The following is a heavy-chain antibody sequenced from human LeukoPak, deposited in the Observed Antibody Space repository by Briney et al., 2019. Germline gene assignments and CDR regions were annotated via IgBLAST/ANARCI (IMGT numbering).Heavy chain of an antibody. CDR3: ARDQLPDIVVVLNYYYGMDV. CDR1: GYTFTSYG. CDR2: ISAYNGNT. V-gene: IGHV1-18*01. D-gene: IGHD2-2*01. Sequence: GASVKVSCKASGYTFTSYGISWVRQAPGQGLEWMGWISAYNGNTNYAQKLQGRVTMTTDTSTSTAYMELRSLRSDDTAVYYCARDQLPDIVVVLNYYYGMDVWGQGTTATVSS. J-gene: IGHJ6*02.